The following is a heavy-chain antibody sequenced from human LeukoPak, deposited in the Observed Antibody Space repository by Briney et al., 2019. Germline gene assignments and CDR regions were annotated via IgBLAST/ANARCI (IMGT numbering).Heavy chain of an antibody. V-gene: IGHV3-64*01. J-gene: IGHJ3*02. CDR2: ITGDGGYT. Sequence: TGGSLRLSCAASGFTFSTYVMQWVRQAPGKGLEYVSAITGDGGYTYYANSVKGRFTISRDNSKNTLYLQMNSLRAEDTAVYYCARDQGAAGIGDAFDIWGQGTMVTVSS. D-gene: IGHD6-13*01. CDR1: GFTFSTYV. CDR3: ARDQGAAGIGDAFDI.